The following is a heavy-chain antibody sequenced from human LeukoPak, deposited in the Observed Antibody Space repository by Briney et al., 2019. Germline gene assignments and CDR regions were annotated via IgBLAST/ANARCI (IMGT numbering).Heavy chain of an antibody. Sequence: GGSLRLSCAASGFTFSNYGMHWVRQPPGKGLEWVALISFDGNNKYYADSVKGRFTISRDNSKNTLYLQMNSLRADDTAVYYCALIGSGLRYFDSYFTDRDFDYWGQGTLVTVSS. D-gene: IGHD3-9*01. CDR1: GFTFSNYG. V-gene: IGHV3-30*03. CDR3: ALIGSGLRYFDSYFTDRDFDY. CDR2: ISFDGNNK. J-gene: IGHJ4*02.